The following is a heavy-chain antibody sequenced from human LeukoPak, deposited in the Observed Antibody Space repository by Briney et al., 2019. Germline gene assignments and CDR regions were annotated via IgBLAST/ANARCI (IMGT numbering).Heavy chain of an antibody. V-gene: IGHV4-34*01. J-gene: IGHJ5*02. Sequence: PSETLSLTRAVYGGSFSGYYWSWIRQSPGKGPEWIGEINHRGSTNYNPSLKRRVTISVDTSKNQFSLKLRSVTAADTAVFYCAKSLYCSESYPNWFDPCGQGTLVTVSS. CDR1: GGSFSGYY. D-gene: IGHD3-10*01. CDR2: INHRGST. CDR3: AKSLYCSESYPNWFDP.